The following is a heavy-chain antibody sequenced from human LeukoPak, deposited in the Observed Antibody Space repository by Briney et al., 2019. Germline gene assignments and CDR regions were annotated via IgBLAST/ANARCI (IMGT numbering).Heavy chain of an antibody. D-gene: IGHD4-11*01. CDR3: ARTQDYSNYDMSY. CDR1: GFTFSSYW. J-gene: IGHJ4*02. CDR2: IKQDGSEK. V-gene: IGHV3-7*01. Sequence: GGSLRLSCAASGFTFSSYWMSWVRQAPGKGLEWVANIKQDGSEKYYVDSVKGRFTTSRDNAKNSLYLQMNSLRAEDTAVYYCARTQDYSNYDMSYWGQGTLVTVSS.